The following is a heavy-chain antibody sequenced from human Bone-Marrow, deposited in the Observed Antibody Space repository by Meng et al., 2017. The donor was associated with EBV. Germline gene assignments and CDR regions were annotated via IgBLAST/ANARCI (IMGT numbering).Heavy chain of an antibody. Sequence: QSWESGPGKVKPSGNLSLTGNVSGGSMSSFYYWAWIAQPPGRGLEWIGSVHHSGSTYYSPSLKSRITVSVDTSKNQFSLRLTSVTAADTAVYYCARPFPSIISPRLDPFGDWGRGTLVTVSS. V-gene: IGHV4-39*01. CDR3: ARPFPSIISPRLDPFGD. D-gene: IGHD1-1*01. CDR2: VHHSGST. J-gene: IGHJ4*02. CDR1: GGSMSSFYY.